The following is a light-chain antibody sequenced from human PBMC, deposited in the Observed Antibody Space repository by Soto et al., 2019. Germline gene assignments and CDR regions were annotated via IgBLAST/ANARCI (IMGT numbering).Light chain of an antibody. CDR2: AAS. CDR3: QQSYSTPA. J-gene: IGKJ1*01. CDR1: QSISSY. V-gene: IGKV1-39*01. Sequence: DIQMTQSPSSRSASVVDRVAMSCRASQSISSYLNWYQQKPGKAPKLLIYAASSLQSGVPSRFSGSGSGTDFTLTISSLQTEDFATYYCQQSYSTPAFGQGTKVDIK.